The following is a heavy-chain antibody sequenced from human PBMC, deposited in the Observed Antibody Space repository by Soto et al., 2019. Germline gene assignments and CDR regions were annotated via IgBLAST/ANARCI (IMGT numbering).Heavy chain of an antibody. CDR2: ISGRGGST. J-gene: IGHJ6*04. D-gene: IGHD3-3*01. CDR3: VKDFGEISGVVWRTN. Sequence: GGSLRLSCAASGFTFSRDAVSWVRQAPGKGLQWVSAISGRGGSTYYADSVKGRFTISRDNSKNTVFLQMNDLRVEDTAVYFCVKDFGEISGVVWRTNWGKGTTVTVSS. V-gene: IGHV3-23*01. CDR1: GFTFSRDA.